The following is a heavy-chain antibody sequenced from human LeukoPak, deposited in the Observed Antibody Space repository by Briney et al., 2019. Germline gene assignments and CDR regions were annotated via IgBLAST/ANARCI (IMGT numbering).Heavy chain of an antibody. CDR3: ARRSGIAVAGAFDY. V-gene: IGHV4-39*07. Sequence: PSETLSLTCTVSGGSISSSSYYWGWIRQPPGKGLEWIGNFYSTGSTYYNPSLKSRVSISVDTSKNQFSLNLSSVTTADTAVYYCARRSGIAVAGAFDYWGQGTLVTVSS. J-gene: IGHJ4*02. CDR2: FYSTGST. CDR1: GGSISSSSYY. D-gene: IGHD6-19*01.